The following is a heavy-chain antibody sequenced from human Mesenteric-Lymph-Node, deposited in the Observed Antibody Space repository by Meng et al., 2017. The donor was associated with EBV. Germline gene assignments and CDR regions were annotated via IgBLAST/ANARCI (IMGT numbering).Heavy chain of an antibody. Sequence: VQLQQWGAGLFKPSETLSLTCAVYGGSFSGYYWSWIRQPPGKGLEWIGEINHSGSTNYNPSLKSRVTISVDTSKNQFSLKLSSVTAADTAVYYCARGVYYGDYAFGYWGQGTLVTVSS. CDR3: ARGVYYGDYAFGY. D-gene: IGHD4-17*01. J-gene: IGHJ4*02. CDR2: INHSGST. V-gene: IGHV4-34*01. CDR1: GGSFSGYY.